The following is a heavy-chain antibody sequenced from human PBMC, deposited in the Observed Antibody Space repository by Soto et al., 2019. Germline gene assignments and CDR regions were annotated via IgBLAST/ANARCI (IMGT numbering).Heavy chain of an antibody. CDR3: ARNMDYYYGPGSGNGHGF. V-gene: IGHV1-2*02. CDR2: INPKFGDT. J-gene: IGHJ6*02. CDR1: GYTFTSYH. D-gene: IGHD3-10*01. Sequence: QVQLVQSGAEMKEPGDSVRVSCEASGYTFTSYHIHWVRQAPGQGLEWMGWINPKFGDTTYAQDFQGRVSMTRDMSISTVYMELSRLTSDDTAIYYGARNMDYYYGPGSGNGHGFWGQGTTVTVFS.